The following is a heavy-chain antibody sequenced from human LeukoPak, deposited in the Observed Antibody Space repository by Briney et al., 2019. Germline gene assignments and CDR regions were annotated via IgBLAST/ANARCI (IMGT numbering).Heavy chain of an antibody. CDR1: GGSISRYY. J-gene: IGHJ4*02. Sequence: SETLSLTCTVSGGSISRYYWSWIRQPPGKGLEWIGYIYYSGSTNYNPSLKSRVTISVDTSKNQFSLKLSSVTAADTAVYYCARLSRGYNFDYWGQGTLVTVSS. D-gene: IGHD5-24*01. V-gene: IGHV4-59*08. CDR3: ARLSRGYNFDY. CDR2: IYYSGST.